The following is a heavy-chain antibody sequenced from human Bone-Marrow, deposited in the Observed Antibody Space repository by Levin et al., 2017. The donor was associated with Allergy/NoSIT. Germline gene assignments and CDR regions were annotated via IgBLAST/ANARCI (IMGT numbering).Heavy chain of an antibody. CDR1: GFTFSSYA. D-gene: IGHD1-26*01. CDR3: ARDEVGATYFDY. J-gene: IGHJ4*02. Sequence: GGSLRLSCAASGFTFSSYAMHWVRQAPGKGLEWVAVISYDGSNKYYADSVKGRFTISRDNSKNTLYLQMNSLRAEDTAVYYCARDEVGATYFDYWGQGTLVTVSS. V-gene: IGHV3-30*04. CDR2: ISYDGSNK.